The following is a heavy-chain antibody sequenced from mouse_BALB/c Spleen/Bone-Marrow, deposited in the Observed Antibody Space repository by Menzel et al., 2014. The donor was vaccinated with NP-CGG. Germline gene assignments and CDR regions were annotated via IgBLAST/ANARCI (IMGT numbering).Heavy chain of an antibody. Sequence: LVKTGASVKISCKASGYSFTGYHMHWVKQRPGKSLEWIGYISCYNGATSYNQKFKGKATFTVDTSSSTAYMQFNSLTSEDSAVYYCARGGYGNYADYWGQGTTLTVSS. D-gene: IGHD2-10*02. V-gene: IGHV1S34*01. CDR3: ARGGYGNYADY. CDR2: ISCYNGAT. CDR1: GYSFTGYH. J-gene: IGHJ2*01.